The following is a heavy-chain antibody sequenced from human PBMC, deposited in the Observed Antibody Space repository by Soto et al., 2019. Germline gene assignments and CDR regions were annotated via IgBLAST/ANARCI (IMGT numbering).Heavy chain of an antibody. CDR2: IYYSGST. D-gene: IGHD2-2*01. V-gene: IGHV4-31*03. J-gene: IGHJ4*02. Sequence: QVQLQESGPGLVKPSQTLSLTCTVSGGSISSGGYYWSWIRQHPGKGLEWIGYIYYSGSTSYNPSLKTRVTLSVDTSKNHFSLKLRSVTAADTAVYYCARGLCSSTSCHLDGPYYFAYWGQGTLVTVSS. CDR1: GGSISSGGYY. CDR3: ARGLCSSTSCHLDGPYYFAY.